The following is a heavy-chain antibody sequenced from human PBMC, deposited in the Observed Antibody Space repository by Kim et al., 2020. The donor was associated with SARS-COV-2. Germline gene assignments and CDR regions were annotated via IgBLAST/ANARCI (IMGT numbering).Heavy chain of an antibody. CDR3: ARSAPFNYYDSSGSRVDYYYGMDV. V-gene: IGHV1-69*13. Sequence: SVKVSCKASGGTFSSYAISWVRQAPGQGLEWMGGIIPIFGTANYAQKFQGRVTITADESTSTAYMELSSLRSEDTAVYYCARSAPFNYYDSSGSRVDYYYGMDVWGQGTTVTVSS. J-gene: IGHJ6*02. CDR2: IIPIFGTA. D-gene: IGHD3-22*01. CDR1: GGTFSSYA.